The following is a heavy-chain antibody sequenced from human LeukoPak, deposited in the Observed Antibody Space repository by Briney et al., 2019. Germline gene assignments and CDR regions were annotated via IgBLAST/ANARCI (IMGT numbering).Heavy chain of an antibody. Sequence: SETLSLACTVSGGSISSYYWSWIRQPPGKGLEWIGYIYYSGSTNYNPSLKSRVTISVDTSKNQFSLKLSSVTAADTAVYYCARGGLYYYDSSGYYSKPNWFDPWGQGTLVTVSS. J-gene: IGHJ5*02. D-gene: IGHD3-22*01. CDR2: IYYSGST. CDR3: ARGGLYYYDSSGYYSKPNWFDP. CDR1: GGSISSYY. V-gene: IGHV4-59*01.